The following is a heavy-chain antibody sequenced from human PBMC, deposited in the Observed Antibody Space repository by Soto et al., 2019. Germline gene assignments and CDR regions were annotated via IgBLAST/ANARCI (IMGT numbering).Heavy chain of an antibody. CDR1: GYRFTSYW. V-gene: IGHV5-51*01. D-gene: IGHD3-22*01. CDR2: IFPSDSDT. J-gene: IGHJ5*02. CDR3: ARKDKSGYFNWFGP. Sequence: GESLKISCRTSGYRFTSYWIAWVRQMPGKGLEWMGIIFPSDSDTRYSPSFQGQVTIPADRSTSTVFLQWASLKASDTVVYFCARKDKSGYFNWFGPWGQGTLVTVSS.